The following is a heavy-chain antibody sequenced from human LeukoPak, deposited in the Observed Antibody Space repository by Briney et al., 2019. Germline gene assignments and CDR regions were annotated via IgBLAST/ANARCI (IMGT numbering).Heavy chain of an antibody. V-gene: IGHV4-39*01. D-gene: IGHD6-13*01. CDR2: IYYSGST. Sequence: PSETLSLTCTVSGGSISSSTYYWGGIREPPGKGLEWFGGIYYSGSTYYNPSLKSRVTISVDTTKNQFSLKLSSVSAADTAVFYCARLPYGSTWFFDYWGQGTLVTVSS. CDR1: GGSISSSTYY. J-gene: IGHJ4*02. CDR3: ARLPYGSTWFFDY.